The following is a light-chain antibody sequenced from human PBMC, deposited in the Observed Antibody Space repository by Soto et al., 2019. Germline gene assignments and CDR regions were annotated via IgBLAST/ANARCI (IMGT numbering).Light chain of an antibody. J-gene: IGKJ5*01. V-gene: IGKV3-11*01. CDR2: DAY. CDR3: QQRHMWPIT. Sequence: EVVLTQSPVTLSLSPGERATLSCRASQSFRGLLAWYQQKPGQAPRLLIYDAYNRATGIPPRFSGSGSGPDFTLTISSLAPEDSAVYYCQQRHMWPITFGQGTRLEIK. CDR1: QSFRGL.